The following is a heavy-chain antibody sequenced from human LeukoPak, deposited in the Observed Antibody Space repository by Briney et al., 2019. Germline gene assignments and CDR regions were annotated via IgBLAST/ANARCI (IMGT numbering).Heavy chain of an antibody. J-gene: IGHJ5*02. CDR3: ARERGYYSNYGLYDP. D-gene: IGHD4-11*01. V-gene: IGHV3-21*01. Sequence: GGSLRLSCAASGFTFSSYSMNWVRQAPGKGLEWVSSISSSSSYIYYADSVKGRFTISRDNAKNSLYLQMNSLRAEDTAVYYCARERGYYSNYGLYDPWGQGTLVTVSS. CDR2: ISSSSSYI. CDR1: GFTFSSYS.